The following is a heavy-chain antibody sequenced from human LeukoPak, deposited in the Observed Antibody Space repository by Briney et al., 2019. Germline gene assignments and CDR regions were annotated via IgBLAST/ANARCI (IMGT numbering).Heavy chain of an antibody. J-gene: IGHJ4*02. CDR1: GFTFSSYG. Sequence: GGSLRLSCAASGFTFSSYGMHWVRQAPGKGLEWEAFIRYDGSNKYYADSVKGRFTISRDNSKNTLYLQMNSLRDEDTAVYYCAKDVRYFDWLSPFDYWGQGTLVTVSS. D-gene: IGHD3-9*01. V-gene: IGHV3-30*02. CDR2: IRYDGSNK. CDR3: AKDVRYFDWLSPFDY.